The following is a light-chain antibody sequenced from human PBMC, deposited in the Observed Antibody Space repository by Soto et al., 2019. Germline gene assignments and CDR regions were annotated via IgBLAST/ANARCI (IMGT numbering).Light chain of an antibody. Sequence: EIVLTQSPATLSLSPGERATLSCRAGQSVSNYLAWYQQKPGQAPRLLIHDASDRATGIPARFSGSGSETDFTLTISSLEPEDFALYYCQQRSSWPITFGQGTRLEIK. CDR2: DAS. J-gene: IGKJ5*01. CDR1: QSVSNY. V-gene: IGKV3-11*01. CDR3: QQRSSWPIT.